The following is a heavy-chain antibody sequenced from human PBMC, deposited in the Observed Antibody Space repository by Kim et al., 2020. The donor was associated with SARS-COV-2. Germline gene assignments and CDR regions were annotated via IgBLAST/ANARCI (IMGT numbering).Heavy chain of an antibody. V-gene: IGHV3-30*04. J-gene: IGHJ3*02. CDR2: ITYDGTNK. CDR3: VRENSAXDI. CDR1: GFSIHTYA. Sequence: GGSLRLSCAASGFSIHTYAIHWVRQAPGKGLEWVAGITYDGTNKYYADSVKGRFTISRDNSKNTLYLRMNSLRAEDTAVYYCVRENSAXDIWGXGAMITV.